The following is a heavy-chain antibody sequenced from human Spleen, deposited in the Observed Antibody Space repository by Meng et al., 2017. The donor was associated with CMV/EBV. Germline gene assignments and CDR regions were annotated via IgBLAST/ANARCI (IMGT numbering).Heavy chain of an antibody. Sequence: ASVKVSCKASGYTFTGYYMHWVRQAPGQGLEWMGWINPNSGGTNYAQKFQGRVTMTRDTSINTAYMEVTSLRSDDTAVYYCAKDSYYLDSSGYYDYWGQGTLVTVSS. J-gene: IGHJ4*02. CDR1: GYTFTGYY. V-gene: IGHV1-2*02. CDR3: AKDSYYLDSSGYYDY. D-gene: IGHD3-22*01. CDR2: INPNSGGT.